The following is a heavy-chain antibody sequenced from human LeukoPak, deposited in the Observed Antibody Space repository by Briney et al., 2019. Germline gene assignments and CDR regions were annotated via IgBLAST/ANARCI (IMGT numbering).Heavy chain of an antibody. CDR2: ISGDGDFT. V-gene: IGHV3-43*02. J-gene: IGHJ4*02. CDR3: AKDYVLGRVGYTSGWYSYFDS. D-gene: IGHD6-19*01. Sequence: GGSLRRSCAASGFTFDGYAMHWVRQVPGKGLEWVSLISGDGDFTYYADSVKGRFTISRDNSKNSLYLQMNGLSTEDTALYYCAKDYVLGRVGYTSGWYSYFDSWGQGILVTVSS. CDR1: GFTFDGYA.